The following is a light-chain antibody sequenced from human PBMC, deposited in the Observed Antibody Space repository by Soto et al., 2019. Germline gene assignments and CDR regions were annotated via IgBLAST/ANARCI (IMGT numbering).Light chain of an antibody. V-gene: IGKV4-1*01. CDR2: WAS. J-gene: IGKJ5*01. CDR1: QSVFYNSNKKNY. Sequence: DMVMTQSPDSLAVSLGERATVNCKSSQSVFYNSNKKNYLAWYQQKPGQPPKLLIYWASTRESGVPDRFSGSGSGTDFTLTISSLQAEDVAVYYCQQHYDKTITFGQGTRLEIK. CDR3: QQHYDKTIT.